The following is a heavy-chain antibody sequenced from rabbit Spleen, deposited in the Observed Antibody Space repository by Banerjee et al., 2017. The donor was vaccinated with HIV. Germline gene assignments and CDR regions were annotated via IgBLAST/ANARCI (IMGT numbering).Heavy chain of an antibody. D-gene: IGHD8-1*01. CDR2: ITGGSSGST. CDR3: ARDTGSSFSSYGMDL. V-gene: IGHV1S45*01. J-gene: IGHJ6*01. Sequence: QEQLEESGGGLVKPEGSLTLTCTASGFSLSYTYYMCWVRQAPGKGLEWIGCITGGSSGSTYYASWAKGRFTISKTSSTTVTLQMTSLTAADTATYFCARDTGSSFSSYGMDLWGPGTLVT. CDR1: GFSLSYTYY.